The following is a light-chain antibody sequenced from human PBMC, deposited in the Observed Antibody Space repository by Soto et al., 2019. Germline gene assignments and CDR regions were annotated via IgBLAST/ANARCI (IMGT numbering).Light chain of an antibody. Sequence: DIVMTQSPDSLAVSLGERATINCKSSQSVLYSSNNKNYLAWYQQKPGQPPKLLIYWASTRESGVPDRFSGSGSGTDFTLTISSRQAEDVAVYYSQQYYRTPPYTFGQGTKLEIK. CDR1: QSVLYSSNNKNY. V-gene: IGKV4-1*01. J-gene: IGKJ2*01. CDR3: QQYYRTPPYT. CDR2: WAS.